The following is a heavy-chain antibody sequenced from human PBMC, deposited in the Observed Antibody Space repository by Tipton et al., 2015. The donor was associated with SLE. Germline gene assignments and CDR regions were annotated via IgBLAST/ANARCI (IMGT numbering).Heavy chain of an antibody. CDR1: GGSISSYH. D-gene: IGHD1-26*01. J-gene: IGHJ6*03. V-gene: IGHV4-59*01. Sequence: TLSLTCSVSGGSISSYHWSWIRQPPGKGLEWIGYIYYSGSTNYNSSLKSRVTISVDTSKNQFSLKLSSVTAADTAVYYCARGGLGVSYYYYMDVWGKGTTVTVSS. CDR3: ARGGLGVSYYYYMDV. CDR2: IYYSGST.